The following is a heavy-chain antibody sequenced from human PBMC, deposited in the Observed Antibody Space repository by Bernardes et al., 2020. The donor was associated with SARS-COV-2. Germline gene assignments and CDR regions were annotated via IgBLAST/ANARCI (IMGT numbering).Heavy chain of an antibody. D-gene: IGHD7-27*01. V-gene: IGHV1-2*06. J-gene: IGHJ4*02. CDR2: INPNSGGT. CDR1: GYTFTGYY. CDR3: ARGPDWGSAKRTGYYVDY. Sequence: ASVKVSCKASGYTFTGYYMHWVRQAPGQGLEWMGRINPNSGGTNYAQKFQGRVTMTRDTSISTAYMELSRLRSDDTAVYYCARGPDWGSAKRTGYYVDYWGQGTLVTVSS.